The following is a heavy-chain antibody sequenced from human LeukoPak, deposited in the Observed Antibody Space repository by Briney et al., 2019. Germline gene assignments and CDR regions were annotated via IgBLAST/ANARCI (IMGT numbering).Heavy chain of an antibody. Sequence: GGSLRLSRAASGFTFSSYSMNWVRQAPGKGLEWVSSISSSGSYIYYADSVKGRFTISRDNAKNSLYLQMNSLKAEDTAVYYCARESIAAAGPADYWGQGTLVTVSS. D-gene: IGHD6-13*01. V-gene: IGHV3-21*01. CDR1: GFTFSSYS. CDR3: ARESIAAAGPADY. CDR2: ISSSGSYI. J-gene: IGHJ4*02.